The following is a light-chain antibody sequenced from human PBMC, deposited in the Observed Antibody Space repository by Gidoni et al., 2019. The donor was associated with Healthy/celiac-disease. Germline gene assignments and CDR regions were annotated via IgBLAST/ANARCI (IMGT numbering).Light chain of an antibody. CDR1: QGISNY. V-gene: IGKV1-27*01. CDR3: QKYNSAPRA. CDR2: AAS. J-gene: IGKJ3*01. Sequence: DIKRTHSPSSLSASVGDRVTITCRASQGISNYLAWYQQKPGKVPKLLIYAASTLQSGVPSRFSGSGSGTDFTLTISSLQPEDVATYYCQKYNSAPRAFGPGTKVDIK.